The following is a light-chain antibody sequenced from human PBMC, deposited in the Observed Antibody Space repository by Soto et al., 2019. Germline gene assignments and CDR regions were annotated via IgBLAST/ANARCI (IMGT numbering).Light chain of an antibody. Sequence: QSVLTQPSSASGTPGQRVTIFCSGGSSNIGSNSVNWYQQRPGTAPKLLIYRDNQRPPGVPDRFSGSKSGTSASLAISGLQSEDEADYYCAAWDDTLTGFWVFGGGTKVTVL. J-gene: IGLJ3*02. CDR3: AAWDDTLTGFWV. CDR2: RDN. V-gene: IGLV1-44*01. CDR1: SSNIGSNS.